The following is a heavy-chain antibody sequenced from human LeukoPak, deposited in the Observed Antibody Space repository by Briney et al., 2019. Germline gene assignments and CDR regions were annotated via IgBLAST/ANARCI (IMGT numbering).Heavy chain of an antibody. V-gene: IGHV3-66*01. CDR1: GFTVSSSY. Sequence: GGSLRLSCAASGFTVSSSYMTWVGQVSGRGLGLEWVSVLYSGGHTLYADSVKGRFTISRDSSKNILYLQMNSLRGEDTAVYFCARGRGAAAAIPDVWGQGTTVIVSS. CDR2: LYSGGHT. CDR3: ARGRGAAAAIPDV. D-gene: IGHD6-13*01. J-gene: IGHJ6*02.